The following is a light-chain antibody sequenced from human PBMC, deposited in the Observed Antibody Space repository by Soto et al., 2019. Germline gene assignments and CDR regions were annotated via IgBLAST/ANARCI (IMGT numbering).Light chain of an antibody. CDR2: DAS. J-gene: IGKJ5*01. Sequence: EIVMTQSPATLSVSPGERAALSCRASQSVSSYLAWYQQKPGQAPRLLIYDASNRATGIPARFSGSGSGRDFSLTINRLEPEDSAVYYCQQYGTSPPITFGQGTRLEIK. CDR3: QQYGTSPPIT. CDR1: QSVSSY. V-gene: IGKV3-20*01.